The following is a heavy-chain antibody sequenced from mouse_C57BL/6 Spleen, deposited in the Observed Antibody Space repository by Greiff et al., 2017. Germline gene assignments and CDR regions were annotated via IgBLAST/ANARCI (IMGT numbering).Heavy chain of an antibody. D-gene: IGHD4-1*01. CDR2: IWGGGST. CDR1: GFSLTSYG. V-gene: IGHV2-9*01. CDR3: AKRRGNWGDYYAMDY. J-gene: IGHJ4*01. Sequence: VKLQESGPGLVAPSQSLSITCTVSGFSLTSYGVDWVRQPPGKGLEWLGVIWGGGSTNYNSALMSRLSISKDNSKSQVFLKMNSLQTDDTAMYYCAKRRGNWGDYYAMDYWGQGTSVTVSS.